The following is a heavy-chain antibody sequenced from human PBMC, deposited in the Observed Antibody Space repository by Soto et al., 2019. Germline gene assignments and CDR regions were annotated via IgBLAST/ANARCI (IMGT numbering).Heavy chain of an antibody. Sequence: PSQTLSLTCAISGDSVSSNSAAWNWISQSPSRGLEWLGRTYYRSKWYNDYAVSVKSRITINPDTSKNQFSLQLNSVTPEDTAVYYCARDRGGLYDFWSGYYSSFDPWGQGTLVTVSS. J-gene: IGHJ5*02. CDR1: GDSVSSNSAA. CDR2: TYYRSKWYN. V-gene: IGHV6-1*01. CDR3: ARDRGGLYDFWSGYYSSFDP. D-gene: IGHD3-3*01.